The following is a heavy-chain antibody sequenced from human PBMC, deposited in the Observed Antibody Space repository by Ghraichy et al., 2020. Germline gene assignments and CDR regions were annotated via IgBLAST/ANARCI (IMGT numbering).Heavy chain of an antibody. CDR1: GFPFSSNW. CDR2: IKDDGSEK. J-gene: IGHJ4*02. Sequence: GGSLRLSCVISGFPFSSNWMNWVRLAPGKGLQWVANIKDDGSEKSYVDSVRGRFTISRDNAKNSLDLQMNSLRAEDTAIYYCARGCGYWFDFWGQGMLVTVSS. V-gene: IGHV3-7*03. D-gene: IGHD5-12*01. CDR3: ARGCGYWFDF.